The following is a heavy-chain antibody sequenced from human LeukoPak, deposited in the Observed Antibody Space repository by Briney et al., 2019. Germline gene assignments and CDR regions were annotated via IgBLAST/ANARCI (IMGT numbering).Heavy chain of an antibody. CDR1: GFTFSSYG. J-gene: IGHJ5*02. Sequence: GGSLRLSCAASGFTFSSYGMHWVRQAPGKGLEWVAFIRYDGSNKYYADSVKGRFTISRDNSKNTLYLQMNSLRAEDTAVYYCAREDSYCSSTSCYLDPWGQGTLVTVSS. CDR2: IRYDGSNK. D-gene: IGHD2-2*01. CDR3: AREDSYCSSTSCYLDP. V-gene: IGHV3-30*02.